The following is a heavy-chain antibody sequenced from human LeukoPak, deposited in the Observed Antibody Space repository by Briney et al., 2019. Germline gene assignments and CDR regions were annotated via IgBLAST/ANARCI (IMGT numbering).Heavy chain of an antibody. CDR1: GGSFSGYY. V-gene: IGHV4-34*01. D-gene: IGHD3-10*01. CDR3: ARGQVTMVRGVILPAYYYYYYGMDV. J-gene: IGHJ6*02. CDR2: INHSGST. Sequence: LETLSLTCAVYGGSFSGYYWSWIRQPPGKGLEWIGEINHSGSTNYNPSLKSRVTISVDTSKNQFSLKLSSVTAAGTAVYYCARGQVTMVRGVILPAYYYYYYGMDVWGQGTTVTVSS.